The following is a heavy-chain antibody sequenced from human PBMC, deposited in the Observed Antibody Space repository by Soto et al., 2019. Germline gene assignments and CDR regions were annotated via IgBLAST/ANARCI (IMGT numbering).Heavy chain of an antibody. V-gene: IGHV3-30-3*01. D-gene: IGHD6-6*01. CDR2: ISYDGSNK. J-gene: IGHJ6*02. CDR3: ARDGEYQLPTYPWYSSSPHYYYYGMDV. Sequence: GGSLRLSCAASGFTFSSYAMHWVRQAPGKGLEWVAVISYDGSNKYYADSVKGRFTISRDNSKNKLYLQMNSLRAEDTAAYYCARDGEYQLPTYPWYSSSPHYYYYGMDVWGQGTTVTVSS. CDR1: GFTFSSYA.